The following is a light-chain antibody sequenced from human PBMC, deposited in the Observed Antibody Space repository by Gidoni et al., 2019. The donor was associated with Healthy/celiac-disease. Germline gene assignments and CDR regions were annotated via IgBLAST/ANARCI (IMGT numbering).Light chain of an antibody. CDR3: QQYNSWT. J-gene: IGKJ1*01. CDR2: KAS. Sequence: DIQMTQSPSTLSASVGDRVTITCRASQSISSWLAWYQQEPGKAPKLLIYKASSLESGVPSRFSGSGSGTEFTLTISSLEADDFATYYWQQYNSWTFGQGTKVEIK. V-gene: IGKV1-5*03. CDR1: QSISSW.